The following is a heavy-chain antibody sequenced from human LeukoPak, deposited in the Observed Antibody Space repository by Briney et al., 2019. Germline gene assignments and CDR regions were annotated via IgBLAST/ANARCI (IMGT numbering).Heavy chain of an antibody. CDR1: GFTFSSYG. V-gene: IGHV3-23*01. D-gene: IGHD1-1*01. CDR3: ARPWNWMFDY. CDR2: ISGSGGRT. J-gene: IGHJ4*02. Sequence: GGSLRLSCAASGFTFSSYGMHWVRQAPGKGLEWVSAISGSGGRTYYADSVKGRFTISRDNSKNTLYLQMNNLRAEDTAVYHCARPWNWMFDYWGQGTLVTVSS.